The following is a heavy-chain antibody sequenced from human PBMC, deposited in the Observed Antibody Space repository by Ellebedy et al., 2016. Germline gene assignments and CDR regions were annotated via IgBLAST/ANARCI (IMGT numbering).Heavy chain of an antibody. D-gene: IGHD4-17*01. Sequence: GESLKISCAASGFTFSDYYMSWIRQAPGKGLEWVSYISSSGSTIYYADSVKGRFTISRDNAKNSLYLQMNSLRAEDTAVYYCARARAVYPWTTVTTKRRNYWGQGTLVTVSS. CDR3: ARARAVYPWTTVTTKRRNY. V-gene: IGHV3-11*01. J-gene: IGHJ4*02. CDR2: ISSSGSTI. CDR1: GFTFSDYY.